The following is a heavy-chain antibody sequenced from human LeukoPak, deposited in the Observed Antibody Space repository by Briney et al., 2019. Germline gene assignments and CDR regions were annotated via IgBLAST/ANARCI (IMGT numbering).Heavy chain of an antibody. Sequence: SGTLSLTCAVSGGSISSSNWWSWVRQPPGKGLEWIGEIYHSGSTNYNPSLKSRVTISVDKSKNQFSLKLSSVTAADTAVYYCARDRGIAAPAPYDAFDIWGQGTMVTVSS. D-gene: IGHD6-13*01. J-gene: IGHJ3*02. V-gene: IGHV4-4*02. CDR1: GGSISSSNW. CDR3: ARDRGIAAPAPYDAFDI. CDR2: IYHSGST.